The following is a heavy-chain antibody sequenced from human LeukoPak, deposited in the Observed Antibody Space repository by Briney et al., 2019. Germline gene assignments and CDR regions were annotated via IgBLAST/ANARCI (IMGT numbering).Heavy chain of an antibody. V-gene: IGHV3-30*04. Sequence: GGSLRLSCAASGFTFSSYAMHWVRQAPGKGLEWVAVISYDGSNKYYADSVKGRFTISRDNSRNTLYLQMNSLRAEDTAVYYCARDKSQGGSGWLASYFDYWGRGTLVTVSS. CDR2: ISYDGSNK. CDR1: GFTFSSYA. D-gene: IGHD6-19*01. J-gene: IGHJ4*02. CDR3: ARDKSQGGSGWLASYFDY.